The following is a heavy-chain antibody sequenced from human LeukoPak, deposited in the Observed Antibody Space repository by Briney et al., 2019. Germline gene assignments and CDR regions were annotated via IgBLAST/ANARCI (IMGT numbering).Heavy chain of an antibody. V-gene: IGHV7-4-1*02. D-gene: IGHD3-10*01. Sequence: GASVKVSCKASGYTFTSYAMNWVRQAPGQGLEWMGWINTNTGNPTYAQGFTGRFVFSLDTSVSTAYLQISSLKAEDTAVYYCARDLLWLGRNAFDIWGQGTMVTVSS. CDR3: ARDLLWLGRNAFDI. CDR1: GYTFTSYA. CDR2: INTNTGNP. J-gene: IGHJ3*02.